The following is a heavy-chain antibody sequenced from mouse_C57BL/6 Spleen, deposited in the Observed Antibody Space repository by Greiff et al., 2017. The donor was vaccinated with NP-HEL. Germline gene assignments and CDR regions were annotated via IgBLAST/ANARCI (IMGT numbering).Heavy chain of an antibody. CDR3: ARDPAYYGSSYAMDY. Sequence: EVQVVESGGGLVKPGGSLKLSCAASGFTFSSYAMSWVRQTPEKRLEWVATISDGGSYTYYPDNVKGRFTISRDNAKNNLYLQMSHLKSEDTAMYYCARDPAYYGSSYAMDYGGQGTSVTGSS. V-gene: IGHV5-4*01. D-gene: IGHD1-1*01. J-gene: IGHJ4*01. CDR1: GFTFSSYA. CDR2: ISDGGSYT.